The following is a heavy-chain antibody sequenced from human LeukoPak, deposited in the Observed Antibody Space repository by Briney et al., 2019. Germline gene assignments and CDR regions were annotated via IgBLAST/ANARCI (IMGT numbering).Heavy chain of an antibody. CDR2: IYASGGT. V-gene: IGHV4-4*07. Sequence: SETLSLTCSVSGGSISSYYWSWIRQPAGKGLEWIGRIYASGGTDYNPSLKSRVTMSVDTSKNQFSLKLWSVTAADTAVYYCARALNPLTGTYYFDYWGQGTLVTVSS. CDR1: GGSISSYY. J-gene: IGHJ4*02. CDR3: ARALNPLTGTYYFDY. D-gene: IGHD4/OR15-4a*01.